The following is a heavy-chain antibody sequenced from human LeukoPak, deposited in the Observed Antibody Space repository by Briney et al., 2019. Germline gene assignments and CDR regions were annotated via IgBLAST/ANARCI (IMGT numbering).Heavy chain of an antibody. D-gene: IGHD4-11*01. Sequence: GGSLRLSCAASGFTLSSYEMNWVRQAPGKGLEWVSYISSSGSTIYYADSVKGRFTISRDNAKNSLYLQMNSLRAEDTAVYYCARDQVKGMNYYYYMDVWGKGTTVTVSS. CDR3: ARDQVKGMNYYYYMDV. CDR1: GFTLSSYE. V-gene: IGHV3-48*03. CDR2: ISSSGSTI. J-gene: IGHJ6*03.